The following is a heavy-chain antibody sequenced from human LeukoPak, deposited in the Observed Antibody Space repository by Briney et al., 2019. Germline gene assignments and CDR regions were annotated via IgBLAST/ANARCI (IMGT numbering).Heavy chain of an antibody. CDR2: TSSDLNVK. J-gene: IGHJ4*02. Sequence: PGGSLRLSCAASGFTFRNYVTHWVRQAPGKGLEWVAVTSSDLNVKLYADSVKGRFTISRDNAKNSLYLQMNSLRAEDTAIYYCTRVGYIDEGIDYWGQGTLVTVSS. CDR3: TRVGYIDEGIDY. D-gene: IGHD5-24*01. CDR1: GFTFRNYV. V-gene: IGHV3-30-3*01.